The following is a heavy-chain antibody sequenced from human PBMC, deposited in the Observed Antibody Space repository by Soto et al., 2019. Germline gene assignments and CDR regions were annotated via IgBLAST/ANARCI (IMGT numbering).Heavy chain of an antibody. J-gene: IGHJ3*02. CDR3: ARPTGIAAAGTIGSAFDI. CDR1: GGSFSGYY. V-gene: IGHV4-34*01. Sequence: QVQLQQWGAGLLKPSETLSLTCAVYGGSFSGYYWSWIRQPPGKGLEWIGEINHSGSTNYNPSLKSRVTISVDTSMNQFSLKLSSVTAADTAVYYCARPTGIAAAGTIGSAFDIWGQGTMVTVSS. CDR2: INHSGST. D-gene: IGHD6-13*01.